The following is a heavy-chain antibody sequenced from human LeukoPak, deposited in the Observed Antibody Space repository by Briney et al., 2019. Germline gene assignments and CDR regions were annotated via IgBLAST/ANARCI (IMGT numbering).Heavy chain of an antibody. CDR1: GFTFSNFA. CDR2: ITGDYAT. V-gene: IGHV3-23*01. J-gene: IGHJ5*02. CDR3: AKGAASGLVDWFDP. Sequence: PGGSLRLSCAASGFTFSNFAMMWVRQAPGKGLEWVSSITGDYATSSADPAKGRFTTSRDNSKNIVYLQMDSLRDDDTAVYYCAKGAASGLVDWFDPWGQGTLVTVSS. D-gene: IGHD3-22*01.